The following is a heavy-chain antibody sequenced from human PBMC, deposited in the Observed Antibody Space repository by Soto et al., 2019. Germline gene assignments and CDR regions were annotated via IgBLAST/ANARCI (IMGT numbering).Heavy chain of an antibody. J-gene: IGHJ4*02. V-gene: IGHV4-31*03. CDR1: GVSLSTGGYY. CDR2: IYNRGNT. Sequence: SETLSLTCTVSGVSLSTGGYYWTWIRQHPGKGLEWIGYIYNRGNTHYNPSLKSRVTISVDTSKNQFSLRLSSVTAADTAVYYCARAYFPYSSFDYWGRGTRVTVSS. D-gene: IGHD4-4*01. CDR3: ARAYFPYSSFDY.